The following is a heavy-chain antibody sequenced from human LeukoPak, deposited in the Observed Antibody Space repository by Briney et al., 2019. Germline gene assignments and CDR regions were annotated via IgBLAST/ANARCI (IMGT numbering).Heavy chain of an antibody. V-gene: IGHV1-8*02. CDR2: MNPNTGDT. CDR3: ARIGSGWTASYYMDV. CDR1: GYTFTSNY. J-gene: IGHJ6*03. D-gene: IGHD6-19*01. Sequence: GASVKVSCKAFGYTFTSNYMHWVRQATGQGLEWMGWMNPNTGDTDYAQKFQGRVTMTRNTSISTAYMELSSLRSDDTAVYYCARIGSGWTASYYMDVWGKGTTVTISS.